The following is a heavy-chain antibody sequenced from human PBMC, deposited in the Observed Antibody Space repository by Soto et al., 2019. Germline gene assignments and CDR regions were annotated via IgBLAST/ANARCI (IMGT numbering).Heavy chain of an antibody. V-gene: IGHV1-46*01. J-gene: IGHJ4*02. CDR1: GYNFTRYN. CDR3: ARVRGGGSEYFFDY. CDR2: INPSGGTT. Sequence: ASVKVSCKASGYNFTRYNVHWVRQAPGQGLEWMAIINPSGGTTYYVQKFEGRVTLTTDTSTSTVYMELSSLRSDDTAVYYCARVRGGGSEYFFDYWGQGTLVTVSS. D-gene: IGHD2-15*01.